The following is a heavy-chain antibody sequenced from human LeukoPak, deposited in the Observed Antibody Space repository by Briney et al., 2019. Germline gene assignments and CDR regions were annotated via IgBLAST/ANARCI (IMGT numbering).Heavy chain of an antibody. CDR2: INHSGGT. Sequence: PSETLSLTCAVYGGSFSGYYWSWIRQPPGKGLEWIGEINHSGGTNYNPSLKSRVTISVDTSKNQFSLKLSSVTAADTAVYYCARAVAAADSFDYWGQGTLVTVSS. J-gene: IGHJ4*02. CDR1: GGSFSGYY. CDR3: ARAVAAADSFDY. V-gene: IGHV4-34*01. D-gene: IGHD6-13*01.